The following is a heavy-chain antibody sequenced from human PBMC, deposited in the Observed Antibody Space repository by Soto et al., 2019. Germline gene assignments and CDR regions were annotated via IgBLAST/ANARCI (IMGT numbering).Heavy chain of an antibody. Sequence: SVKVSCKASGGTYSSYAISWVRQAPGQGLEWMGGIIPIFGTANYAQKFQGRVTITADESTSTAYMELSSLRSEDTAVYYCASGVDKQQLVGPFDYWGQGTLVTVSS. V-gene: IGHV1-69*13. J-gene: IGHJ4*02. CDR1: GGTYSSYA. CDR3: ASGVDKQQLVGPFDY. CDR2: IIPIFGTA. D-gene: IGHD6-13*01.